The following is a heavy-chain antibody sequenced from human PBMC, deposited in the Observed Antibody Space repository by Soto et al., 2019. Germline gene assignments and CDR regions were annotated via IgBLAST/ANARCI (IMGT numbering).Heavy chain of an antibody. D-gene: IGHD6-13*01. CDR2: IYSSGST. CDR1: GGSIGSYY. CDR3: ARTSAAGKYYYGMDV. J-gene: IGHJ6*02. Sequence: SETLSLTCTVSGGSIGSYYWSWIRQPPGKGLEWIGYIYSSGSTKYNPSLKSRVTISVDTSRNQFSLNVRSVTAADTAMYYCARTSAAGKYYYGMDVWGQGTTVTVSS. V-gene: IGHV4-59*01.